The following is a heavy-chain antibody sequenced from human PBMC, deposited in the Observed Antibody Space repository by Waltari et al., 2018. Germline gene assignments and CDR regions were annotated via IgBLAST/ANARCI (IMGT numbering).Heavy chain of an antibody. CDR2: LYYSGST. Sequence: QVQLQESDPGLVKPSETLSLTCTVSGGSISSYYWSWIRQPPGKGLEWIGYLYYSGSTNYTPSLKSRVTISVDTSKNQFSLKLSSVTAADTAVYYCARLGGGFWSGHFAYYMDVWGKGTTVTISS. CDR3: ARLGGGFWSGHFAYYMDV. V-gene: IGHV4-59*08. D-gene: IGHD3-3*01. J-gene: IGHJ6*03. CDR1: GGSISSYY.